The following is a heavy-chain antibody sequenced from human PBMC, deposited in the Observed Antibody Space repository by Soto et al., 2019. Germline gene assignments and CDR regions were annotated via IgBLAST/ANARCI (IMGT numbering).Heavy chain of an antibody. CDR2: IYSGGST. CDR1: GFSVSSYY. V-gene: IGHV3-53*01. J-gene: IGHJ4*02. Sequence: EVQVVESGGGLIQPGGSLRLSCAASGFSVSSYYMSWVRQAPGKGLEWVSIIYSGGSTYYADSVKGRFTISRDNSKNTLYVQMNSLRAEDTAMYYCAAGGKWLAFEYWGQGTLATVSS. CDR3: AAGGKWLAFEY. D-gene: IGHD6-19*01.